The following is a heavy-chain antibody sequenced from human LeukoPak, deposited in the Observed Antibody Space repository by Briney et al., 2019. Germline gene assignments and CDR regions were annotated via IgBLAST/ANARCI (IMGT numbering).Heavy chain of an antibody. V-gene: IGHV1-69*01. CDR1: GGTFSSYA. D-gene: IGHD3-10*01. CDR2: IIPIFGTA. Sequence: SVKVSCKASGGTFSSYAISWVRQAPGQGLEWMGGIIPIFGTANYAQKFQGRVTITADESTSTAYMELSSLRSEDTAVYYCARRTGSGSGSYYGYWGQGTLVTVSS. J-gene: IGHJ4*02. CDR3: ARRTGSGSGSYYGY.